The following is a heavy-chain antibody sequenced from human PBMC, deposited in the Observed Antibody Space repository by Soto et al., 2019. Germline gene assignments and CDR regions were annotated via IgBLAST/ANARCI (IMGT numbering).Heavy chain of an antibody. CDR3: ARALRYFDWSDY. D-gene: IGHD3-9*01. CDR1: GFTFSSYS. Sequence: GGSLRLSCAASGFTFSSYSMNWVRQAPGKGLEWVSSISSSSSYIYYADSVKGRFTISRDNAKNSLYLQMNSPRAEDTAVYYCARALRYFDWSDYWGQGTLVTVSS. CDR2: ISSSSSYI. J-gene: IGHJ4*02. V-gene: IGHV3-21*01.